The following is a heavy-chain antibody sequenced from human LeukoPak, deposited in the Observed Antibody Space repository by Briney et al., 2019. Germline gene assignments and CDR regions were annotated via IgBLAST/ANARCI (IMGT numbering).Heavy chain of an antibody. Sequence: ASVKVSCKASGYTFTRYGISWVRQAPGQGLEWMGWISAYNGNTNYAQKLQGRVTMTTDTSTSTAYMELRSLRSDDTAVYYCARAPTYYYDSSGYSGDAFDIWGQGTMVTVSS. D-gene: IGHD3-22*01. CDR2: ISAYNGNT. CDR3: ARAPTYYYDSSGYSGDAFDI. V-gene: IGHV1-18*01. J-gene: IGHJ3*02. CDR1: GYTFTRYG.